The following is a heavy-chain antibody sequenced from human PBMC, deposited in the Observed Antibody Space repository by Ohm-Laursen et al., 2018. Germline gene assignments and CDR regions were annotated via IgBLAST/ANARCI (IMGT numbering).Heavy chain of an antibody. CDR2: IYYSGST. CDR3: ASSPAAIRGYYYYGMDV. CDR1: GGSISSYY. D-gene: IGHD2-2*01. J-gene: IGHJ6*02. V-gene: IGHV4-59*01. Sequence: TLSLTCPVSGGSISSYYWSRIRQPPGKGLEWIGYIYYSGSTNYNPSLKSRVTISVDTSKNQFSLKLSSVTAADTAVYYCASSPAAIRGYYYYGMDVWGQGTTVTVSS.